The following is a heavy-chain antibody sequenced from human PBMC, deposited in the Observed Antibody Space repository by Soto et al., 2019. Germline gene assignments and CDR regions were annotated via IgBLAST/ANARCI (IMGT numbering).Heavy chain of an antibody. CDR3: ARVYRGAAALYYFDY. D-gene: IGHD6-13*01. J-gene: IGHJ4*02. CDR1: GGSISSGDYY. V-gene: IGHV4-30-4*01. Sequence: QVQLQESGPGLVKPSQTLSLTCTVSGGSISSGDYYWSWIRQPPGKGLEWIGYIYYSGSTYYNPSLMSRVTRSVDPSKNQCSLKLSSVTAADTAVYYCARVYRGAAALYYFDYWGQGTLVTVSS. CDR2: IYYSGST.